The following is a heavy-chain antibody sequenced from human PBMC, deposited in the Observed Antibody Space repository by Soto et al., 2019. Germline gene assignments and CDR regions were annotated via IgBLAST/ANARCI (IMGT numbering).Heavy chain of an antibody. V-gene: IGHV3-11*01. J-gene: IGHJ3*01. Sequence: QVRLVESGGGLVKPGGSLRLSCAASGFTFSDWYMSWVRQAPGKGLEWISYIGSDGNTIYYADSVKGRFIISRDNAKSSLYLQMHSLRPGDTAVYFCARGTQRLSYAFDLWGQGTMVTVSS. CDR2: IGSDGNTI. CDR1: GFTFSDWY. CDR3: ARGTQRLSYAFDL.